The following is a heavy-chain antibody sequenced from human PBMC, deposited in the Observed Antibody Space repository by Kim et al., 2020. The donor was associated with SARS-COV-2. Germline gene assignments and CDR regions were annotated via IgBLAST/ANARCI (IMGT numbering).Heavy chain of an antibody. J-gene: IGHJ6*02. Sequence: GGSLRLSCAASGFTFSNAWMSWVRQAPGKGLEWVGRIKSKTDGGTTDYAAPVKGRFTISRDDSKNTLYLQMNSLKTEDTAVYYCTTDRPLLGDIVVVPAGGSYYYYYGMDVWGQGTTVTVSS. CDR2: IKSKTDGGTT. CDR3: TTDRPLLGDIVVVPAGGSYYYYYGMDV. V-gene: IGHV3-15*01. CDR1: GFTFSNAW. D-gene: IGHD2-2*01.